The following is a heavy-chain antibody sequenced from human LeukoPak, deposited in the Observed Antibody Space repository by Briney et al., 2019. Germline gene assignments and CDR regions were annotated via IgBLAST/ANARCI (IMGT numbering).Heavy chain of an antibody. CDR2: ISSSASTI. V-gene: IGHV3-48*03. CDR3: AKEHPSGAIDY. Sequence: GGSLRLSCAASGFIFSNYEMNWVRQAPGKGLEWVSYISSSASTIHYADSVKGRFTVSRDNAKNSLYLQMNSLRAEDTAVYYCAKEHPSGAIDYWGQGTLVTVSS. J-gene: IGHJ4*02. CDR1: GFIFSNYE. D-gene: IGHD3-10*01.